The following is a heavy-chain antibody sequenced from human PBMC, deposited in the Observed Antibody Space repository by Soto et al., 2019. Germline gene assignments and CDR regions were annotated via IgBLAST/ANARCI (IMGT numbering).Heavy chain of an antibody. D-gene: IGHD6-19*01. J-gene: IGHJ3*02. CDR1: GYSFTSYW. CDR2: IYPGDSDT. V-gene: IGHV5-51*01. CDR3: ARLGLYSSGWRDAFDI. Sequence: HGESLKISCKGSGYSFTSYWIGWVRQMPGKGLEWMGIIYPGDSDTRYSPSFQGQVTISADKSISTAYLQWSSLKASDTAMYYCARLGLYSSGWRDAFDIWGQGTMVTVSS.